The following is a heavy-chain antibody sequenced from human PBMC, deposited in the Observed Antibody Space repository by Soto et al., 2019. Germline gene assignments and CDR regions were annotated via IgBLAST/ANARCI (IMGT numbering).Heavy chain of an antibody. Sequence: GGSRRLSCSASGFTFSFYAMHWVRQAPGKGLEFVSAISTDGGNTHYADSVKGRFTISRDNSKNTQYLQMSSLTAEDTAVYYCVKGEYYYDTTGYYPFDHWGQGT. CDR2: ISTDGGNT. D-gene: IGHD3-22*01. J-gene: IGHJ4*02. CDR1: GFTFSFYA. CDR3: VKGEYYYDTTGYYPFDH. V-gene: IGHV3-64D*06.